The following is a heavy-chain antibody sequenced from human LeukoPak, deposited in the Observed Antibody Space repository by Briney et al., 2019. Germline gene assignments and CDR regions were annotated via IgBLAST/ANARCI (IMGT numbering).Heavy chain of an antibody. CDR2: INSNSGAT. CDR3: ARGRDRVASTPSEY. V-gene: IGHV1-2*02. J-gene: IGHJ4*02. D-gene: IGHD2-21*01. Sequence: PGASVKVSCKASGYTFTSYYMHWVRQAPGQGPEWMGWINSNSGATNYAQKFQGRVTMTRDTSISTVYMELSSLRSDDTAVYYCARGRDRVASTPSEYRGERTLCTASS. CDR1: GYTFTSYY.